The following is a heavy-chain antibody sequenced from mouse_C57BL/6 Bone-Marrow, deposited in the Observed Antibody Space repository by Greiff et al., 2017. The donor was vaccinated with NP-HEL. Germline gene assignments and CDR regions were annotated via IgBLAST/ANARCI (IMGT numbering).Heavy chain of an antibody. CDR3: ARRDYYGSSYLHYYAMDY. J-gene: IGHJ4*01. CDR1: GFTFSDYY. Sequence: EVKVVESGGGLVQPGGSLKLSCAASGFTFSDYYMYWVRQTPEKRLEWVAYISNGGGSTYYPDTVKGRFTISRDNAKNTLYLQMSRLKSEDTAMYYCARRDYYGSSYLHYYAMDYWGQGTSVTVSS. D-gene: IGHD1-1*01. CDR2: ISNGGGST. V-gene: IGHV5-12*01.